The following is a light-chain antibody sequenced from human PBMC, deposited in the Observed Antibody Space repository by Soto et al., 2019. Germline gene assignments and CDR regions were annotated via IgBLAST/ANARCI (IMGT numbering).Light chain of an antibody. V-gene: IGKV1-39*01. CDR3: QQSYNRIT. Sequence: IQMTQSPSSLSASVGDRVTITCRASQGIRNDLGWYQQKPGKAPKLLIYAASSLQSGVPSRFSGSGSGTDFTLTISSLQPEDFATYYCQQSYNRITFGQGTRLEIK. CDR1: QGIRND. CDR2: AAS. J-gene: IGKJ5*01.